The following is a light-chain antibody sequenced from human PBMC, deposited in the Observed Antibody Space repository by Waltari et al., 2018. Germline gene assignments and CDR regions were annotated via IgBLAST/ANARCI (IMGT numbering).Light chain of an antibody. J-gene: IGLJ2*01. V-gene: IGLV1-47*01. CDR3: VAWDDSLSGQVV. Sequence: QSVLTQPPSASGTPGQRVTISCSGSSSTIGSNYVYWYQQLPGTAPKLTIYRNNQRPSGVPDRFSGSKSGTSASLAISGLRSEDEADYYCVAWDDSLSGQVVFGGGTKLTVL. CDR2: RNN. CDR1: SSTIGSNY.